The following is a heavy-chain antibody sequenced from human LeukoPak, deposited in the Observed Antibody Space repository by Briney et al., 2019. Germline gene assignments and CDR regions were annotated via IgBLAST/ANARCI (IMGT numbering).Heavy chain of an antibody. J-gene: IGHJ4*02. V-gene: IGHV1-69*04. CDR1: GGTFSSYA. D-gene: IGHD6-13*01. CDR2: IIPILGIA. Sequence: SVKVSCKASGGTFSSYAISWVRQAPGQGLEWMGRIIPILGIANYAQKFQGRVTITADKSTSTAYMELSSLRSEDTAVYYCASGKQQLVLGYFDYWGQGTLVTVSS. CDR3: ASGKQQLVLGYFDY.